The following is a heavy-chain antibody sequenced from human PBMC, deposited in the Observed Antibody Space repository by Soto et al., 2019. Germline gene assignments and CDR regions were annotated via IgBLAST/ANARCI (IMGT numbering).Heavy chain of an antibody. CDR1: GGSISSYY. CDR3: ARFKAEAGTSPFDY. J-gene: IGHJ4*02. V-gene: IGHV4-59*08. CDR2: IYYSGST. Sequence: PSETLSLTCTVSGGSISSYYWSWIRQPPGKGLEWIGYIYYSGSTNYNPSLKSRVTISVDTSKNQFSLKLSSVTAADTAVYYCARFKAEAGTSPFDYWGQVTLVTVSS. D-gene: IGHD6-13*01.